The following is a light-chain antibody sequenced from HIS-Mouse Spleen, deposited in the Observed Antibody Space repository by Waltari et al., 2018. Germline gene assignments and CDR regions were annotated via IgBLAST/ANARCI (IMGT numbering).Light chain of an antibody. CDR1: ALPKQY. CDR3: YSTDSSGNHRV. J-gene: IGLJ2*01. CDR2: EDS. V-gene: IGLV3-10*01. Sequence: SYELPQPPSVSVSPGQTARITCSGDALPKQYAYWYQQKSVQAPVLVIYEDSKRPSGIPEGFSGSSSGTMATLTISGAQVEDEADYYCYSTDSSGNHRVFGGGTKLTVL.